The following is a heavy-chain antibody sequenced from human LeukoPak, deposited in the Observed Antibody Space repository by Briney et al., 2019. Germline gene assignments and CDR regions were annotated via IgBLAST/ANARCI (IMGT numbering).Heavy chain of an antibody. Sequence: SETLSLTCADYVGSFSGYYWSWIRQPPGKGLEWIGQINHSGSTGYNPSLKSRVTISVDTSKNQFSLKLNSVTAADTAVYYCARGDSNFPFDYWGQGTLVTVSS. D-gene: IGHD4-11*01. J-gene: IGHJ4*02. CDR1: VGSFSGYY. V-gene: IGHV4-34*01. CDR2: INHSGST. CDR3: ARGDSNFPFDY.